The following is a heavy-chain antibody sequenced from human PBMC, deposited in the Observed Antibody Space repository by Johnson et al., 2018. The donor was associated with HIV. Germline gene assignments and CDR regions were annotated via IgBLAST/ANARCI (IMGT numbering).Heavy chain of an antibody. CDR1: GFTFSSYG. V-gene: IGHV3-33*01. CDR3: ARGVPIAAAGHDAFDI. CDR2: IRYDGSNK. J-gene: IGHJ3*02. Sequence: QVQLVESGGGVVQPGRSLRLSCAASGFTFSSYGMHWVRQAPGKGLEWVAFIRYDGSNKYYADSAKGRFTISRDNAKNSLFLQMNSLRAGDTAVYYCARGVPIAAAGHDAFDIWGQGTMVTVSS. D-gene: IGHD6-13*01.